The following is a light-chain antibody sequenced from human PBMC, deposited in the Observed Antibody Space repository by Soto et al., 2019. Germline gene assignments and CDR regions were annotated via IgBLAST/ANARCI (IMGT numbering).Light chain of an antibody. J-gene: IGLJ1*01. CDR2: EVS. CDR3: SSYTSSSTLV. V-gene: IGLV2-14*01. CDR1: SSDVGGYNY. Sequence: QSVLTQPASVSGSPGQSINISSTGTSSDVGGYNYVSWYQQHPGKAPKLMIYEVSNRPSGVSNRFSGSKSGNTASLTISGLQAEDEADYYCSSYTSSSTLVFGTGTKLTVL.